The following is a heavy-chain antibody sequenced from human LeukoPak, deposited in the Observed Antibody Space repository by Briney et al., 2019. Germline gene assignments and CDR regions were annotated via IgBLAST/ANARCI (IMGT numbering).Heavy chain of an antibody. CDR3: ARDRGYCSGGSCYSNDY. CDR2: INPNSGGT. V-gene: IGHV1-2*02. CDR1: GYTFTGYY. Sequence: ASVKVSCKASGYTFTGYYMHWVRQAPGQGLEWMGWINPNSGGTNYAQKFQGRVTLTTDTSTSTGYMDLRSLRSDDTAMYYCARDRGYCSGGSCYSNDYWGQGTLVTVSS. J-gene: IGHJ4*02. D-gene: IGHD2-15*01.